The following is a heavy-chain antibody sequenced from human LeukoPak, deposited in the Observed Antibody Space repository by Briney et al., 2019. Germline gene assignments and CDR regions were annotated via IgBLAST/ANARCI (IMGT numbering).Heavy chain of an antibody. CDR2: ISAYNGNT. D-gene: IGHD3-22*01. CDR3: ASLKNYYDSSGYLVTDAFDI. V-gene: IGHV1-18*01. J-gene: IGHJ3*02. Sequence: ASVKVSCKASGYTFTSYGISWVRQAPGQGLEWMGWISAYNGNTNYAQKPQGRVTMTTDTSTSTAYMELRSLKSDDTAVYYCASLKNYYDSSGYLVTDAFDIWGQGTMVTVSS. CDR1: GYTFTSYG.